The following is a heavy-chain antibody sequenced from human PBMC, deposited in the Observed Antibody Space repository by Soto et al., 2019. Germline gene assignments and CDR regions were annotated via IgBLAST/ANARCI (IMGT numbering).Heavy chain of an antibody. D-gene: IGHD2-2*01. Sequence: QVQLVQSGAEVKKPGASVKVSCKASGYTFTSYGISWVRQAPGQGLEWMGWISAYNGNTNYAQKLQSRVTMTTDTSTSTAYMELRSLRSDDTAVYYCARDIVVVPAAMWYYGMDVWGQGTTVTVSS. J-gene: IGHJ6*02. CDR1: GYTFTSYG. CDR3: ARDIVVVPAAMWYYGMDV. V-gene: IGHV1-18*01. CDR2: ISAYNGNT.